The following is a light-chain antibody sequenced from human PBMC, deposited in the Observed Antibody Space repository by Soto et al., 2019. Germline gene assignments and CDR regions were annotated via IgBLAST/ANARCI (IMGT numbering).Light chain of an antibody. CDR1: QSVSSN. CDR2: GAS. CDR3: LHYNNWPPWT. J-gene: IGKJ1*01. Sequence: ELVITQPPATLTESPGERATLSCRASQSVSSNLAWYQQKPGQAPRLLIYGASTRATGIPARFSGSGSGTEFTLTISSLQSEDFAVYYCLHYNNWPPWTFGQGTKVDI. V-gene: IGKV3-15*01.